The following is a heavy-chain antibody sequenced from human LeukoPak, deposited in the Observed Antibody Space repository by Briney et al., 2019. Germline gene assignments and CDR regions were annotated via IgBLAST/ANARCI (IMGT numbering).Heavy chain of an antibody. V-gene: IGHV1-2*02. CDR1: GYTFTGYY. Sequence: VASVTVSCKASGYTFTGYYMHWVRQAPGQGLEGMGWINPNSGGTNYAQKFQGRVTMTRDTSISTAYMELSRLRSDDTAVYYCARVGRQLVSGSIDYWGQGTLVTVSS. CDR2: INPNSGGT. CDR3: ARVGRQLVSGSIDY. J-gene: IGHJ4*02. D-gene: IGHD6-6*01.